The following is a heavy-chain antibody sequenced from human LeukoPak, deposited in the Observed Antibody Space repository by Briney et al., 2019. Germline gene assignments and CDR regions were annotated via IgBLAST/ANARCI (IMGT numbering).Heavy chain of an antibody. Sequence: PGGSLRLSCAASGFTVSSNYMSWVRQAPGKGLEWVSVIYSGGSTYYADSVKGRFTISRDNSKNTLYLQMNSLRAEDTAVYYCARGGDYYDSSGYYYPWYLDYWGQGTLVTVSS. J-gene: IGHJ4*02. V-gene: IGHV3-66*01. D-gene: IGHD3-22*01. CDR1: GFTVSSNY. CDR2: IYSGGST. CDR3: ARGGDYYDSSGYYYPWYLDY.